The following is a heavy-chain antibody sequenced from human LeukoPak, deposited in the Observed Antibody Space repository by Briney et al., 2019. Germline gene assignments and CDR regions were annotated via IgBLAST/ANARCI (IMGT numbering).Heavy chain of an antibody. V-gene: IGHV3-21*01. J-gene: IGHJ4*02. CDR1: GFTFSSYT. Sequence: GGSLRLSCAASGFTFSSYTMTWVRQAPGKGLEWVSSISSSSSYIYYADSVKGRFTISRDNAKNSLYLQMNSLRAEDTAVYYCARDGAQMATVTFDYWGQGTLVTVSS. D-gene: IGHD5-24*01. CDR2: ISSSSSYI. CDR3: ARDGAQMATVTFDY.